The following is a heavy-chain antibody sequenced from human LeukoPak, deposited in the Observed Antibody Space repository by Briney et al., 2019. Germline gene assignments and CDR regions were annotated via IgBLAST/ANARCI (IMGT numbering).Heavy chain of an antibody. V-gene: IGHV3-7*01. CDR2: IKQDGSEK. CDR3: ARGDGDDNWLIDY. Sequence: GGSLRLSCAASGFTFSSYWMSWVRQAPGKGLEWVANIKQDGSEKYYVDSVKGRFTISRDNAKNSLYLQMNNLRAEDTAVYHCARGDGDDNWLIDYWGQGTLVTVSS. CDR1: GFTFSSYW. J-gene: IGHJ4*02. D-gene: IGHD1-1*01.